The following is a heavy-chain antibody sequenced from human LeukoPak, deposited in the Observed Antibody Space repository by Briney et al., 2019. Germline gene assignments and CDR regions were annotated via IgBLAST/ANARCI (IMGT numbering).Heavy chain of an antibody. D-gene: IGHD3-22*01. J-gene: IGHJ4*02. CDR3: ASRTYTYDSSGYYRRNYSFDY. V-gene: IGHV1-69*13. Sequence: GASVKVSCKASGGTFSSYAISRVRQAPGQGLEWMGGIIPIFGTTNYAQKLQGRVTITADESTSTAYMELSSLRSEDTAVYYCASRTYTYDSSGYYRRNYSFDYWGQGTLVTVSS. CDR2: IIPIFGTT. CDR1: GGTFSSYA.